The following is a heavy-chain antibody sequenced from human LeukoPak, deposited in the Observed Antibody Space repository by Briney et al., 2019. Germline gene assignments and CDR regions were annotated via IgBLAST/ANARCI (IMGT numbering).Heavy chain of an antibody. Sequence: GGSLRLSCAASGFTFSSYAMHWVRQAPGKGLEYVSAISSNGGSTYYANSVKGRFTVSRDNSKNTLYLQMGSLRAEDMAVYYCARGKGRDGYNRGAGLWYYFDYWGQGTLVTVSS. CDR1: GFTFSSYA. CDR3: ARGKGRDGYNRGAGLWYYFDY. D-gene: IGHD5-24*01. CDR2: ISSNGGST. J-gene: IGHJ4*02. V-gene: IGHV3-64*01.